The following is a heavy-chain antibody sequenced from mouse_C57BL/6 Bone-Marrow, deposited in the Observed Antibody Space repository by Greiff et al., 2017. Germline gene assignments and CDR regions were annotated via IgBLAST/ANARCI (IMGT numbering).Heavy chain of an antibody. D-gene: IGHD2-5*01. Sequence: QVQLQQPGAELVRPGSSVKLSCKASGYTFTSYWMDWVKQRPGQGLEWIGNIYPSDSETHYNQKFKDKATLTVDKSSSTAYMQLSSLTSEDSAVYYCARLGYSNLCCWGQGTSVTVSS. CDR3: ARLGYSNLCC. CDR1: GYTFTSYW. V-gene: IGHV1-61*01. J-gene: IGHJ4*01. CDR2: IYPSDSET.